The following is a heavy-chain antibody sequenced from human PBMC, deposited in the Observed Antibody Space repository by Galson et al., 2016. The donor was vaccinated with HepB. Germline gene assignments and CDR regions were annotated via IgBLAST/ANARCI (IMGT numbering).Heavy chain of an antibody. D-gene: IGHD5-24*01. V-gene: IGHV3-30*03. J-gene: IGHJ4*02. CDR3: ARDCGGGYNLDY. CDR2: MSHDGSHI. CDR1: GLNLSNYG. Sequence: SLGHSCAASGLNLSNYGLHWLRQAPGKGLEWVAVMSHDGSHIFYVDSVKGRFPISRDNSKNTLYLQMNSLRDEDTAVYYCARDCGGGYNLDYWGQGTLVTVSS.